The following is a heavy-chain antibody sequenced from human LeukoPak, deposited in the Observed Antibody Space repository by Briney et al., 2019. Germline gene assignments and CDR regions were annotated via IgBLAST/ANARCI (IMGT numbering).Heavy chain of an antibody. CDR1: IDSFSNYH. V-gene: IGHV4-34*01. J-gene: IGHJ5*02. CDR2: VNESGGT. CDR3: ARGQGATVPQVGKNWFDP. D-gene: IGHD1-26*01. Sequence: YPSETLSLTCTVYIDSFSNYHWNWIRQTPAKGMEWIGEVNESGGTNISPSLRSRVILSVDTSKNQFSLKLISVTVADTAIYYCARGQGATVPQVGKNWFDPWGQGTPVTVSS.